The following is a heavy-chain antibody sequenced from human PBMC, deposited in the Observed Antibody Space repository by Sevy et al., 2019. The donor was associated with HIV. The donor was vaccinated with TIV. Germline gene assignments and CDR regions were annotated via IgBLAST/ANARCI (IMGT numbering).Heavy chain of an antibody. CDR1: GVSMSSSSYD. CDR2: MYHSGRS. V-gene: IGHV4-39*01. Sequence: SETLSLTCTVSGVSMSSSSYDWGWVRQPPGTGLEWIGTMYHSGRSYYNPSLKSRVTIYVDTSKNQFSLKLSSVTAADTAVYYCARQGGIVDRVFDYWGQGTLVTVSS. J-gene: IGHJ4*02. CDR3: ARQGGIVDRVFDY. D-gene: IGHD2-21*01.